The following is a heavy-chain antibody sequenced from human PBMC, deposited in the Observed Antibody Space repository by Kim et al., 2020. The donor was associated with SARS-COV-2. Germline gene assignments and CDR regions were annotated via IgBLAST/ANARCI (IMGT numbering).Heavy chain of an antibody. Sequence: SRKSRVTISVDTSKNQFSRTLSSVTAADTAVYYCARTRITMIVVVTHFDYWGQGTLVTVSS. D-gene: IGHD3-22*01. V-gene: IGHV4-31*02. CDR3: ARTRITMIVVVTHFDY. J-gene: IGHJ4*02.